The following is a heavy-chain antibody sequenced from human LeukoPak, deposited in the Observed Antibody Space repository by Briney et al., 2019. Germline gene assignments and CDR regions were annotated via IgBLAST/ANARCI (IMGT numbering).Heavy chain of an antibody. CDR3: ARGGITIGDAFDI. CDR1: GFTFSSYW. Sequence: PGGSLRLSCAASGFTFSSYWMSWVRQAPGKGLEWVANIKQDGSEKYYVDSVKGRFTISRDNAKNSLYLQMNSLRAEDTAVYYCARGGITIGDAFDIWGQGTMVTVSS. V-gene: IGHV3-7*03. J-gene: IGHJ3*02. CDR2: IKQDGSEK. D-gene: IGHD3-9*01.